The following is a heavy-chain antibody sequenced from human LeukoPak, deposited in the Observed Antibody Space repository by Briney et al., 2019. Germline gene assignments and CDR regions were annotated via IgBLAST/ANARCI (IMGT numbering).Heavy chain of an antibody. CDR3: AKDTPLFYHYYGIDV. Sequence: GGSLRLSCAASGLNLDAYAMHWVRQAPGKGLEWVSLISGDGTITYYADSVKGRFTISRDSSKNSLFLEMNSLRSEDTALYYCAKDTPLFYHYYGIDVWGQGTTVTVSS. V-gene: IGHV3-43*02. J-gene: IGHJ6*02. CDR1: GLNLDAYA. CDR2: ISGDGTIT.